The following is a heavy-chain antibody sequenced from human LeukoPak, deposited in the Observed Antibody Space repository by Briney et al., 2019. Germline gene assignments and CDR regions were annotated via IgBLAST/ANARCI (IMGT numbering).Heavy chain of an antibody. CDR1: GGTFSSYA. V-gene: IGHV1-69*05. CDR3: ARAHSSGSYYNVYWFDP. D-gene: IGHD3-10*01. Sequence: SVKVSCKASGGTFSSYAISWVRQAPGQGLEWMGRIIPIFGTANYAQKFQGRVTITTDESTSTAYMELSSLRSEDTAVYYCARAHSSGSYYNVYWFDPWGQGTLVTVSS. J-gene: IGHJ5*02. CDR2: IIPIFGTA.